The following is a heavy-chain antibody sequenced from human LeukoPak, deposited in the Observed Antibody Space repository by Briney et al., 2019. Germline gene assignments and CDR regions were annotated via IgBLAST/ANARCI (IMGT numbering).Heavy chain of an antibody. CDR1: GFTFSSYG. V-gene: IGHV3-48*04. CDR3: ARGKYPDNDDYMDV. J-gene: IGHJ6*03. Sequence: PGGSLRLSCAASGFTFSSYGMSWVRQAPGKGLEWVSYISSSSSTIYYADSVKGRFTISRDNAKNSLYLEMNSLRVEDTALYYCARGKYPDNDDYMDVWGKGTTVTVSS. D-gene: IGHD1-1*01. CDR2: ISSSSSTI.